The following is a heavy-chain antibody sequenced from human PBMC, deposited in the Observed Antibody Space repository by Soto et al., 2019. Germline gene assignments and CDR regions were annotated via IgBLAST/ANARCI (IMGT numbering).Heavy chain of an antibody. V-gene: IGHV3-23*04. J-gene: IGHJ4*02. CDR2: ISGSGGST. CDR1: GFTFSSYA. D-gene: IGHD5-12*01. Sequence: VQLVESGGGVVQPGRSLRLSCAASGFTFSSYAMSWVRQAPGKGLEWVSAISGSGGSTYYADSVKGRFTISRDNSKNTLLLQINRLRAGDTAVYYFAKADIVVAKILRWRPLAYWGQGTLVTVSS. CDR3: AKADIVVAKILRWRPLAY.